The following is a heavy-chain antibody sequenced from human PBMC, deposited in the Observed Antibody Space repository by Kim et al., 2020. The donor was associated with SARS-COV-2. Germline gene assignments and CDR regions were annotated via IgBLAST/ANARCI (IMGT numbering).Heavy chain of an antibody. D-gene: IGHD6-13*01. Sequence: ASVKVSCKASGYTFTSYGISWVRQAPGQGLEWMGWISAYNGNTNYAQKLQGRVTMTTDTSTSTAYMELRSLRSDDTAVYYCARGMAAAGRVTWFDPWGQGTLVTVSS. V-gene: IGHV1-18*01. CDR1: GYTFTSYG. CDR2: ISAYNGNT. J-gene: IGHJ5*02. CDR3: ARGMAAAGRVTWFDP.